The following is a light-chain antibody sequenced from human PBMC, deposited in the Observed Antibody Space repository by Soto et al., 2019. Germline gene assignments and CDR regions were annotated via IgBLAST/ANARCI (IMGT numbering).Light chain of an antibody. CDR3: LQYGTSPRT. V-gene: IGKV3-20*01. Sequence: EIGLTQSPGTLSLSPGERATLTCRASQSVSSSYLAWYQQIPGQAPRLLIYDASSRATGIPDRFSDSGSGTDFTLTISILEPEDFAEYYCLQYGTSPRTCGQGTKVDIK. CDR1: QSVSSSY. J-gene: IGKJ1*01. CDR2: DAS.